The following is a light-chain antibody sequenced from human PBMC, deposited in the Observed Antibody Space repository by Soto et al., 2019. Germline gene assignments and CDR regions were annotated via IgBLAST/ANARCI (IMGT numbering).Light chain of an antibody. CDR2: DAS. J-gene: IGKJ4*01. CDR1: QDISNY. V-gene: IGKV1-33*01. CDR3: QQYDSVPLT. Sequence: IQMPQSPSSLSASVGDRVTITCQASQDISNYLNWYQQKPGKAPKLLIYDASNLETGVPSRFSGSGSGTDFTFTISSLQPEDIATYYCQQYDSVPLTFGGGTKVDIK.